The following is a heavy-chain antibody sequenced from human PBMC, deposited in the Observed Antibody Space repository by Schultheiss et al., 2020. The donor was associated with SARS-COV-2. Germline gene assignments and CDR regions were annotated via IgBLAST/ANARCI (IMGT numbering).Heavy chain of an antibody. D-gene: IGHD3-3*01. J-gene: IGHJ2*01. CDR3: ARDSRRWRFFDL. CDR1: GYSISSGYY. CDR2: FYYSGTT. V-gene: IGHV4-38-2*02. Sequence: SETLSLTCTVSGYSISSGYYWSWIRQPPGKGLEWIGYFYYSGTTDYNPTLESRVTISGDTSKNQFFLKLNSVTAADTAVYYCARDSRRWRFFDLWGRGTLVTVSS.